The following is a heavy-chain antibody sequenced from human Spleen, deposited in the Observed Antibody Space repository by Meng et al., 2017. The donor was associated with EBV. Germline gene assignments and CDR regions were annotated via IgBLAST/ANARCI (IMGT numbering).Heavy chain of an antibody. D-gene: IGHD3-10*01. J-gene: IGHJ4*02. CDR2: ITPFNGNT. CDR1: GYPFTYRY. CDR3: ESTSGSARQDYYFDY. V-gene: IGHV1-45*02. Sequence: QRGVSGAGEKETGSYVKVSHKASGYPFTYRYLHWVRQPPGKAFEWMGWITPFNGNTNYAQKFQDRVTINRDRSMSTAYMELSSLRSEDTAMYYCESTSGSARQDYYFDYWGQGTLVTSPQ.